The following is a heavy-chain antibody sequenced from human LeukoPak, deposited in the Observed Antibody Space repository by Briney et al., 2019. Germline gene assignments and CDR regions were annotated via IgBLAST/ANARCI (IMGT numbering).Heavy chain of an antibody. J-gene: IGHJ5*02. CDR2: IYPADSLT. V-gene: IGHV5-51*01. CDR1: GHSFANYW. CDR3: ARQFIVGDFGWFDP. D-gene: IGHD1-26*01. Sequence: GESLKISCKGSGHSFANYWIGWVRQMPGKGLEWLGVIYPADSLTRYSPSFQGQVTISADKSISTAYLQWSSLKASDSAMYYCARQFIVGDFGWFDPWGQGTLVTVSS.